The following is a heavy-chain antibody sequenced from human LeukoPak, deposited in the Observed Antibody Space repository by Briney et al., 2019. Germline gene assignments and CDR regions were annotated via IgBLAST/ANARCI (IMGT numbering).Heavy chain of an antibody. V-gene: IGHV4-39*07. CDR3: ARTLSRWDPFDY. Sequence: SETLSLTCTVSGGSIINSGYYWGWIRQPPGKGLEWIGSVYYSGNTYYNPSLKSRVTISVDTSKNQFSLKLRSVTAADTAVYYCARTLSRWDPFDYWGQGTLVTVSS. CDR1: GGSIINSGYY. J-gene: IGHJ4*02. CDR2: VYYSGNT. D-gene: IGHD1-26*01.